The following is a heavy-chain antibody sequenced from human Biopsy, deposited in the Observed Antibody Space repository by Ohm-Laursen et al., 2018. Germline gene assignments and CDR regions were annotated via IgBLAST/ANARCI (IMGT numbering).Heavy chain of an antibody. V-gene: IGHV1-18*01. CDR3: ARGEVTFGELIVSLDS. J-gene: IGHJ4*02. CDR1: GYTFISYS. CDR2: IRPLNGDT. Sequence: SVKVSCKTSGYTFISYSINWVRQAPGQGLEWKGWIRPLNGDTKYGQKFQDRVTMTTDTSTSTVYMELTSLRSDDTAVYYWARGEVTFGELIVSLDSWGQGTLVTVSS. D-gene: IGHD3-16*02.